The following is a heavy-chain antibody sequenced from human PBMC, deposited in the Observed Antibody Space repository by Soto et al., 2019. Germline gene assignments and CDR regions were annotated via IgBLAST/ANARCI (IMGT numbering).Heavy chain of an antibody. CDR1: GYTFTSYA. D-gene: IGHD3-22*01. J-gene: IGHJ5*02. Sequence: ASVKSSCKASGYTFTSYAMHWVRQAPGQRHEWMGWINAGNGNTKYSQKFPGRVTITRDTSASTAYMELSSLRSEDPAEYYCARFSHSSGDYRNWFDPWGQGTVVTVSS. V-gene: IGHV1-3*01. CDR3: ARFSHSSGDYRNWFDP. CDR2: INAGNGNT.